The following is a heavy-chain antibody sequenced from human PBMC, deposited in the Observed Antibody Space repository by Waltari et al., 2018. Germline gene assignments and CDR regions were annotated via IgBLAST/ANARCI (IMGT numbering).Heavy chain of an antibody. J-gene: IGHJ6*03. Sequence: QLQLQESGPGLVKPSETMSLTCTVSGGSISSSSYYWGWIRQPPGKGLEWIRSIYYSGSTYYNPSLKSRVTISVDTSKNQFSLKLSSVTAADTAVYYCARSVYYYYYMDVWGKGTTVTVSS. CDR1: GGSISSSSYY. V-gene: IGHV4-39*01. CDR3: ARSVYYYYYMDV. CDR2: IYYSGST.